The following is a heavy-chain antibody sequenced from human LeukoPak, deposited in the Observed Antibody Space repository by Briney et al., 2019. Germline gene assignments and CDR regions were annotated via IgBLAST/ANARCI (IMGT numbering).Heavy chain of an antibody. J-gene: IGHJ4*02. D-gene: IGHD2-2*01. CDR3: ARDDIVVVPAATYYFDY. CDR2: ISSSSSYI. CDR1: GFTFSSYS. V-gene: IGHV3-21*01. Sequence: GGSLRLSCAASGFTFSSYSMNWVRQAPGKGLEWVSSISSSSSYIYYADSVKGRFTISRDNAKNSLYLQMNSLRAEDTAVYYCARDDIVVVPAATYYFDYWGQGTLVTVSS.